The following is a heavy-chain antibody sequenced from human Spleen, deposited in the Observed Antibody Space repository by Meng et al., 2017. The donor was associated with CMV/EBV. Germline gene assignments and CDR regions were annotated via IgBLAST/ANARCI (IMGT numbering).Heavy chain of an antibody. D-gene: IGHD3-3*01. J-gene: IGHJ6*02. V-gene: IGHV1-69*10. CDR2: IIPILGIA. CDR1: GGTFSSYA. Sequence: SVKVSCKASGGTFSSYAISWVRQAPGQGLEWMGGIIPILGIANYAQKFQGRVTITADKSTSTAYMELSSLRSEDTAVYYCARAQYYDFWSGYYTEYYYYGMDVWGQGTTVTVSS. CDR3: ARAQYYDFWSGYYTEYYYYGMDV.